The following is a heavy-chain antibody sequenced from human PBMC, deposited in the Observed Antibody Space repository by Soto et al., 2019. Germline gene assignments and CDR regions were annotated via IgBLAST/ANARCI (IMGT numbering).Heavy chain of an antibody. CDR1: GGTFSSYT. D-gene: IGHD7-27*01. Sequence: QVQLVQSGAEVKKPGSSVKVSCKASGGTFSSYTISWVRQAPGQGLEWMGRIIPILGIANYAQKFQGRVTITADKSKNTAYMELSSLRSEDTAGYYWANKLGGGDEYAFDIWGQGTMVTVSS. J-gene: IGHJ3*02. V-gene: IGHV1-69*02. CDR3: ANKLGGGDEYAFDI. CDR2: IIPILGIA.